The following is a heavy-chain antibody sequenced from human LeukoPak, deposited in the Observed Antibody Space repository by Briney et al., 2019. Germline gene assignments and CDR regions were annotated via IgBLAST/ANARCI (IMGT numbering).Heavy chain of an antibody. Sequence: GGSLRLSCAASGFTFSSYAMSWVRQAPGKGLEWVSAISGSGGSTYYADSVKGRFTISRDNSKNTLYLQMNSLRAEDTAVYYCAKDYGYYYDSSGPKWYAFDIWGQGTMVTVSS. CDR3: AKDYGYYYDSSGPKWYAFDI. CDR2: ISGSGGST. V-gene: IGHV3-23*01. D-gene: IGHD3-22*01. J-gene: IGHJ3*02. CDR1: GFTFSSYA.